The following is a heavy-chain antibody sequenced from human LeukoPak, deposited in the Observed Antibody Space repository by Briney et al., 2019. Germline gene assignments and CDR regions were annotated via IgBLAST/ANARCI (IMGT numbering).Heavy chain of an antibody. CDR3: ARGGEGIGQLLSNYMDV. V-gene: IGHV1-8*01. CDR2: MNPNSGNT. CDR1: GYTFTSYD. Sequence: ASVKVSCKASGYTFTSYDINWVRQATGQGLEWMGWMNPNSGNTGYAQKFQGRVTMTRNTSISTAYMELSSLRSEDTAVYYCARGGEGIGQLLSNYMDVWGKGTTVTVSS. D-gene: IGHD2-2*01. J-gene: IGHJ6*03.